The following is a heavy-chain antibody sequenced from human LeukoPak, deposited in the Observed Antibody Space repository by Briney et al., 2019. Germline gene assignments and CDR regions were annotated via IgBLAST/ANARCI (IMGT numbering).Heavy chain of an antibody. CDR2: ISGSGGST. CDR3: AKEYGIRFLEGFDY. Sequence: PGGSLRLSCAASGFTFSSYAMSRVLQAPGKGLEWVSAISGSGGSTYYADSVKGRFTISRDNSKNTLYLQMNSLRAEDTAVYYCAKEYGIRFLEGFDYWGQGTLVTVSS. CDR1: GFTFSSYA. V-gene: IGHV3-23*01. J-gene: IGHJ4*02. D-gene: IGHD3-3*01.